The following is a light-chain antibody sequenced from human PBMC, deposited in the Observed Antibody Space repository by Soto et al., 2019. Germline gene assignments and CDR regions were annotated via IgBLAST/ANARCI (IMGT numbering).Light chain of an antibody. Sequence: LTQSPSFLSASVGDRVTITCRASQGIGRYLAWYQEKPGKAPKFLIYDASTLQSGVPSRFSGSGSGTKFTLTIASLQPDDFATYYCQQYETFSGTFGPGTKVDI. V-gene: IGKV1-9*01. CDR2: DAS. CDR1: QGIGRY. J-gene: IGKJ1*01. CDR3: QQYETFSGT.